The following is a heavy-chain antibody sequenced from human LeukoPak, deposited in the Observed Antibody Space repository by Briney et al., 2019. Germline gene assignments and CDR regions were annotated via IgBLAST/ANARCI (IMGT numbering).Heavy chain of an antibody. D-gene: IGHD3-22*01. V-gene: IGHV4-59*01. CDR2: IYYSGST. CDR1: GGSISSYY. CDR3: ARKYDSSGYYLG. Sequence: PSETLSLTCTVSGGSISSYYWSWIRRPPGKGLEWIGYIYYSGSTNYNPSLKSRVTISVDTSKNQFSLKLSSVTAADTAVYYCARKYDSSGYYLGWGQGTLVTVSS. J-gene: IGHJ4*02.